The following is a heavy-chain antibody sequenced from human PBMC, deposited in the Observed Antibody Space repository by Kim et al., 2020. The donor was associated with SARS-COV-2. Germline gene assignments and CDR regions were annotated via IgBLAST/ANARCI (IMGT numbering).Heavy chain of an antibody. CDR1: GYSFSSYW. CDR3: ARFRRLGGSGSYKLGLQYFDY. D-gene: IGHD3-10*01. CDR2: IYPGDSDT. Sequence: GESLKISCKGFGYSFSSYWIGWVRQMPGKGLEWMGIIYPGDSDTRYSPSFQGQVTISADKSISTAYLQWSSLKASDTAMYFCARFRRLGGSGSYKLGLQYFDYWGQGTLVTVSS. V-gene: IGHV5-51*01. J-gene: IGHJ4*02.